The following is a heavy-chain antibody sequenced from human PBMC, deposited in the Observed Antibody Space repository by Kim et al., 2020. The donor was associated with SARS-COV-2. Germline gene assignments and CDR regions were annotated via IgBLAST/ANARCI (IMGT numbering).Heavy chain of an antibody. V-gene: IGHV1-2*02. CDR1: GCTFTGYY. CDR2: INPNSGGT. J-gene: IGHJ6*03. Sequence: ASVKVSCKASGCTFTGYYMHWVRQAPGQGLEWMGWINPNSGGTNYAQKFQGRVTMTRDTSISTAYMELSRLRSDDTAVYYCASRYADTAMVKGYYYYMDVWGKGTTVTVSS. D-gene: IGHD5-18*01. CDR3: ASRYADTAMVKGYYYYMDV.